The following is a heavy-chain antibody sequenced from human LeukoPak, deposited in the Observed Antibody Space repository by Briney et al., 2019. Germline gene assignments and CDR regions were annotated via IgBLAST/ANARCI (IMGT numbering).Heavy chain of an antibody. CDR1: GFTFSSYG. CDR2: ISYDGSNK. CDR3: AKSAPVFWSGYYNYFDY. V-gene: IGHV3-30*18. Sequence: GSLRLSCAASGFTFSSYGMHWVRQAPGKGLEWVAVISYDGSNKYYADSVKGRFTISRDNSKNTLYLQMNSLRAEDTAVYYCAKSAPVFWSGYYNYFDYWGQGTLVTVSS. D-gene: IGHD3-3*01. J-gene: IGHJ4*02.